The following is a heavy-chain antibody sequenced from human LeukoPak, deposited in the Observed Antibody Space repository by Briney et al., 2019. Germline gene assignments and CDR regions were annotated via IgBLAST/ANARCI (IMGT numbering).Heavy chain of an antibody. CDR2: IYCSGST. CDR1: GGSISSYY. V-gene: IGHV4-59*01. CDR3: ARDRYSSSSGGRFDP. Sequence: SETLSLTCTVSGGSISSYYWSWIRQPPGKGLEWIGYIYCSGSTNYNPSLKSRVTISVDTSKNQFSLKLSSVTAADTAVYYCARDRYSSSSGGRFDPWGQGTLVTVSS. D-gene: IGHD6-6*01. J-gene: IGHJ5*02.